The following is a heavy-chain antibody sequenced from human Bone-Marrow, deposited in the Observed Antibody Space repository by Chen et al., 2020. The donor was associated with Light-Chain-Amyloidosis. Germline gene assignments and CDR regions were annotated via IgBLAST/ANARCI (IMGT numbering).Heavy chain of an antibody. D-gene: IGHD3-9*01. Sequence: QVTVKESGHALVKPTQTLTLTCTFSGFSLSSNGMRLNWIRQPPGKALEWLARIDWDGDKYYTPSLETRLTISKDPSKNQVVLTMTNMDPVDTATYYCARMSFFETSDALDVWGQVTMITVSS. V-gene: IGHV2-70*04. CDR3: ARMSFFETSDALDV. CDR2: IDWDGDK. J-gene: IGHJ3*01. CDR1: GFSLSSNGMR.